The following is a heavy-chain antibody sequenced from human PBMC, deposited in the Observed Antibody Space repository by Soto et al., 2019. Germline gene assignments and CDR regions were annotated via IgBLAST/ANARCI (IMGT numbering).Heavy chain of an antibody. D-gene: IGHD4-17*01. CDR1: GYTLTSYG. CDR2: ISAYNGNT. CDR3: ARDAQTHGDYGHYYYGMAV. Sequence: QVQLVQSGAEVKKPGASVKVSCKAYGYTLTSYGISWVRQAPGQRLEWMGWISAYNGNTNDAQKLLGRVTMTTDTAMSTVYIESRSRRSDDTAVYYFARDAQTHGDYGHYYYGMAVWGEGTTVTVSS. J-gene: IGHJ6*04. V-gene: IGHV1-18*01.